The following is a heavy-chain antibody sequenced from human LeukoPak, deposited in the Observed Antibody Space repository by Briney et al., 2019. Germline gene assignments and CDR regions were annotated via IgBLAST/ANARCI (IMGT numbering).Heavy chain of an antibody. CDR2: ISSSSSYI. D-gene: IGHD6-13*01. V-gene: IGHV3-21*01. Sequence: GGSLRLSCAVSGFTFSDNWMNWVRQAPGKGLEWVSSISSSSSYIYYADSVKGRFTISRDNAKNSLYLQMNSLRAEDTAVYYCARARIAAAGAFDYWGQGTLVTVSS. CDR1: GFTFSDNW. CDR3: ARARIAAAGAFDY. J-gene: IGHJ4*02.